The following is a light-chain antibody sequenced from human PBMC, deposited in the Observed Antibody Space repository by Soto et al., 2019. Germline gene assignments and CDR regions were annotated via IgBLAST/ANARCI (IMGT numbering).Light chain of an antibody. V-gene: IGLV2-14*01. CDR3: TSYTGSSTSNYV. CDR2: EVS. CDR1: SSDVGGYNY. Sequence: QSALTQPASVSGSPGQSITISCTGTSSDVGGYNYVSWYQQHPGKAPKLMIYEVSNRPSRVSNRFSGSKSGNTASLTISGLQAEDEADYYCTSYTGSSTSNYVFETGTKVTVL. J-gene: IGLJ1*01.